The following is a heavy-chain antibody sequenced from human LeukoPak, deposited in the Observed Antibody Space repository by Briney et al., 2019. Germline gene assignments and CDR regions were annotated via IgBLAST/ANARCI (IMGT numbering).Heavy chain of an antibody. V-gene: IGHV1-69*05. CDR2: IIPIFGTA. D-gene: IGHD6-13*01. Sequence: ASVKVSCKASGGTFSSYAISWVRQAPGQGLEWMGGIIPIFGTANYAQKFQGRVTITTDESTSTAYMELRSLRSDDTAVYYCARDGKSIAAAGTGYWGQGTLVTVSS. CDR3: ARDGKSIAAAGTGY. J-gene: IGHJ4*02. CDR1: GGTFSSYA.